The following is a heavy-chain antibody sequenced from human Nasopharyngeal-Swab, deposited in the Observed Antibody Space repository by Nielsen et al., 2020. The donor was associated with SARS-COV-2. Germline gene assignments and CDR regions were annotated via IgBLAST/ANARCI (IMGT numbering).Heavy chain of an antibody. CDR2: INSDGSNT. D-gene: IGHD4-11*01. V-gene: IGHV3-74*01. CDR3: AREFSKDYSNYYYGMDV. Sequence: GESLKISCAASGFTFSSYWMHWVRQAPGKGLVWVSRINSDGSNTSYADSVKGRFTISRDNAKNTLYLQMNSLRAEDTAVYYCAREFSKDYSNYYYGMDVWGQGTTVTVSS. J-gene: IGHJ6*02. CDR1: GFTFSSYW.